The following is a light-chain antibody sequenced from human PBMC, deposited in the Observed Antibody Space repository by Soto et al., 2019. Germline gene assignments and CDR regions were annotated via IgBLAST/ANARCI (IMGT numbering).Light chain of an antibody. CDR2: WAS. CDR3: QHYYSIPWT. V-gene: IGKV4-1*01. J-gene: IGKJ1*01. CDR1: QSVLSSSNNRNY. Sequence: DIVMTQSTDSLAVSLGERATINCKSSQSVLSSSNNRNYLAWYQQKSGQPPKLLIYWASTRESGVPDRFSGSGSGTDFTLTISSLQAEDVAAYYCQHYYSIPWTFGQGTRVEIK.